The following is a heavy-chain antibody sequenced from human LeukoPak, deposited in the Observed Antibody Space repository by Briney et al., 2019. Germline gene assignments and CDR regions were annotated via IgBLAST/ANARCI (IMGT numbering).Heavy chain of an antibody. Sequence: PGGSLRLSCAASGFTFSSYNMNWVRQAPGMGLEWISYISYSSSSIYYEDSVKGRFTISRDNSKNTLYLQMNSLRAEDTAVYYCSRDFRSHAGIWFGELGHYWGQGTLVTVSS. J-gene: IGHJ4*02. CDR3: SRDFRSHAGIWFGELGHY. V-gene: IGHV3-48*01. D-gene: IGHD3-10*01. CDR1: GFTFSSYN. CDR2: ISYSSSSI.